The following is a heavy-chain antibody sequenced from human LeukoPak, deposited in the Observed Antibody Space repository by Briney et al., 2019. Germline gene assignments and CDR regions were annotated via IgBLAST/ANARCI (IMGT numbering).Heavy chain of an antibody. J-gene: IGHJ4*02. CDR1: GFTFSSYW. CDR2: INSDGSST. Sequence: GGSLRLSCAASGFTFSSYWMHWVRQAPGKGLVWVSRINSDGSSTSYADSVKGRFTISRDSAKNTLYLQMNSLRAEDTAVYYCARDGSRITMVRGVPEGYWGQGTLVTVSS. D-gene: IGHD3-10*01. CDR3: ARDGSRITMVRGVPEGY. V-gene: IGHV3-74*01.